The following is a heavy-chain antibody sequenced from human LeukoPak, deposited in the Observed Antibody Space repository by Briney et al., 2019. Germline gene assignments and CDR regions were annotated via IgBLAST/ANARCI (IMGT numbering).Heavy chain of an antibody. D-gene: IGHD3-22*01. J-gene: IGHJ3*02. CDR1: GGSISGSNYY. Sequence: SETLSLTCTVSGGSISGSNYYWSWIRQPAGKGLEWIGRIHTSGSTNYNPSLKSRVTMSVDTSKNQFSLKLSSVTAADTAVYYCASVGDYYDSSGYYYDSAFDIWGQGTMVTVSS. CDR2: IHTSGST. V-gene: IGHV4-61*02. CDR3: ASVGDYYDSSGYYYDSAFDI.